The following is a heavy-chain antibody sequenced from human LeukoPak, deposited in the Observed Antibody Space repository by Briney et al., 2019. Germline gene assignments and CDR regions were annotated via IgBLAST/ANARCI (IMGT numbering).Heavy chain of an antibody. CDR3: ASNPSITIFGVVMDYYYYGMDV. CDR2: INHSGST. D-gene: IGHD3-3*01. CDR1: GGSFSGYY. Sequence: PSETLSLTCAVYGGSFSGYYWSWIRQPPGKGLEWIGEINHSGSTNYNPSLKSRVTISVDTSKNQFSLKLSSVTAADTAVYYCASNPSITIFGVVMDYYYYGMDVWGQGTTVTVSS. V-gene: IGHV4-34*01. J-gene: IGHJ6*02.